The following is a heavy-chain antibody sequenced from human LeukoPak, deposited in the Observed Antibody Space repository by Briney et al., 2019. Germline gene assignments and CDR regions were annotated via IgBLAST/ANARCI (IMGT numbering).Heavy chain of an antibody. CDR2: ISSSSSSI. Sequence: GGALRLSCAASGFTFRSYTMNWVRQAPGKGLEGVSSISSSSSSIYYADSVKGRFTISRDNAKKSLYLQMNSPRAEDTAMYYCARGFCTSTSCYGSYWGQGTLVTVSS. V-gene: IGHV3-21*01. CDR3: ARGFCTSTSCYGSY. J-gene: IGHJ4*02. CDR1: GFTFRSYT. D-gene: IGHD2-2*01.